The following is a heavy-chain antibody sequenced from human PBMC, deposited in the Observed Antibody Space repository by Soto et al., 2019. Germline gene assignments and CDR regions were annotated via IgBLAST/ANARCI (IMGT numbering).Heavy chain of an antibody. D-gene: IGHD3-22*01. J-gene: IGHJ4*02. Sequence: PGGSLRLSCAASGFTFSSYSMNWVRQAPGKGLEWVSSISSSSSYIYYADSVKGRFTISRDNAKNSLYLQMNSLRAEDTAVYYCAGKDSSCYYYVFDYWGQGTLVTVSS. CDR1: GFTFSSYS. V-gene: IGHV3-21*01. CDR3: AGKDSSCYYYVFDY. CDR2: ISSSSSYI.